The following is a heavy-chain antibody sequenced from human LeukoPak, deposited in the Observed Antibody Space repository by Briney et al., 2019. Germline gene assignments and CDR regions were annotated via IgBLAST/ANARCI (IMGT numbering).Heavy chain of an antibody. Sequence: GASVKVSCKASGYTFTGYYIHWVRLAPGQGRQWMGWINSNSGGTNYAQKFQGRVTMTRDTSISTAYMDLSSLISDDTAVYYCARDRGPEWWGSFDCWGQGTLVTVSS. V-gene: IGHV1-2*02. J-gene: IGHJ4*02. CDR3: ARDRGPEWWGSFDC. D-gene: IGHD3-16*01. CDR2: INSNSGGT. CDR1: GYTFTGYY.